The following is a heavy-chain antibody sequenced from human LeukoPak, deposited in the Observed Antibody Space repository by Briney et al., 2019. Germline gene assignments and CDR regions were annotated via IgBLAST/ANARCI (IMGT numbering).Heavy chain of an antibody. CDR2: ISGSGGTT. CDR1: GFTFSSYA. J-gene: IGHJ5*02. D-gene: IGHD2-2*01. V-gene: IGHV3-23*01. CDR3: AKAYCSSISCTYNWFDP. Sequence: GGSLRLSCAASGFTFSSYAMHWVRQAPGKGLEWVSGISGSGGTTYYADSVKGRFTISRDNSKNTLYLQMNSLRAEDTAIYYCAKAYCSSISCTYNWFDPWGQGTLVTVSS.